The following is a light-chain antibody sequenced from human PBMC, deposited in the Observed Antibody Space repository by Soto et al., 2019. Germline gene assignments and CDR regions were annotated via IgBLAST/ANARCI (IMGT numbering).Light chain of an antibody. V-gene: IGKV4-1*01. CDR3: QQYISTPIT. CDR2: WAS. CDR1: QSLLYSSNNRNY. Sequence: DIVMTQSPDSLAVSLGETATINCKSSQSLLYSSNNRNYLVWYQHKPGQPPKLLIYWASTRELGVPDRFSGSGSGTDFTLTISRLQAEDVAVYYCQQYISTPITFAQGTRVEIK. J-gene: IGKJ5*01.